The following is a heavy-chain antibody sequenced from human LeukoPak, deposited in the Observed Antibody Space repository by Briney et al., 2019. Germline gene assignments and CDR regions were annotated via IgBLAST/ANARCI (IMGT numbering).Heavy chain of an antibody. CDR1: GGSINGYY. Sequence: PSETLSLTCTVSGGSINGYYWSWIRQPPGKGPEWIGFTYYSGSTNYNPSLKSRVTISVDTSKNQFSLKLSSVAAADTAVYYCARSTFGGVTDYWGQGTLVTVSS. CDR2: TYYSGST. D-gene: IGHD3-16*01. CDR3: ARSTFGGVTDY. J-gene: IGHJ4*02. V-gene: IGHV4-59*01.